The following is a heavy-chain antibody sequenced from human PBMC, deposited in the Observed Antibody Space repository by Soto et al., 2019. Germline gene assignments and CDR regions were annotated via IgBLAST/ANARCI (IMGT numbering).Heavy chain of an antibody. J-gene: IGHJ3*02. CDR3: ARGDYGGDDAFDI. CDR2: INPNSGGT. V-gene: IGHV1-2*04. CDR1: GYTFTSYG. Sequence: ASVKVSCKASGYTFTSYGISWVRQAPGQGLEWMGWINPNSGGTNYAQKFQGWVTMTRDTSISTAYMELSRPRSDDTAVYYCARGDYGGDDAFDIWGQGTMVTVSS. D-gene: IGHD4-17*01.